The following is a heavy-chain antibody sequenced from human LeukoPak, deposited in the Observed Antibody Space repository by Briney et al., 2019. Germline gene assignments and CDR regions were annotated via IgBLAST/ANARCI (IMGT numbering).Heavy chain of an antibody. V-gene: IGHV1-69*04. CDR2: IIPILGIA. CDR3: ARDPDFCDYGGWFDP. CDR1: GGTFTRYA. J-gene: IGHJ5*02. Sequence: ASVKPSSKASGGTFTRYAISWVRQAPGHGLECMGRIIPILGIANYAQTFQGRVTITADKSTSTAYTELSRLRSEDTAVYYCARDPDFCDYGGWFDPWGQGTLVTVSS. D-gene: IGHD4-17*01.